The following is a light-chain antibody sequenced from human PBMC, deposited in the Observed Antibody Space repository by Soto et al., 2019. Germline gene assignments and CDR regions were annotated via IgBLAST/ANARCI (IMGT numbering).Light chain of an antibody. J-gene: IGLJ2*01. CDR1: RSNIGGNA. CDR3: AVWDDNLRGL. Sequence: QSVLTQPPSVSGTPGQRVTISCSGSRSNIGGNAVTWYQQVPGTAPKLLIYANDQRPSGISDRFSGSKSSTSASLAISGLQSEDEAHYYCAVWDDNLRGLFGGGTKLTVL. CDR2: AND. V-gene: IGLV1-44*01.